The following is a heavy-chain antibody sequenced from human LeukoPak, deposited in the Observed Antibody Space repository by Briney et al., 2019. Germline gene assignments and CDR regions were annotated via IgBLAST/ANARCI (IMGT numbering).Heavy chain of an antibody. CDR3: ARSHPLRGVRSNWFDP. D-gene: IGHD5/OR15-5a*01. CDR2: NNHSGST. J-gene: IGHJ5*02. CDR1: GGSFSGYY. V-gene: IGHV4-34*01. Sequence: SETLSLTCAVYGGSFSGYYWSWIRQPPGKGLEWIGENNHSGSTNYNPSLKSRVTISVDTSKNQFSLKLSSVTAADTAVYYCARSHPLRGVRSNWFDPWGQGTLVTVSS.